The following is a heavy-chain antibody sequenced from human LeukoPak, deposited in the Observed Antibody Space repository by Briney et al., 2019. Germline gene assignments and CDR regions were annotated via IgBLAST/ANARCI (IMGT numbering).Heavy chain of an antibody. V-gene: IGHV3-30-3*01. CDR2: ISYDGSNK. J-gene: IGHJ3*02. CDR3: ARESDFWSGSPDAFDI. Sequence: GGSLRLSCAASGFTFSSYAMHWVRQAPGKGLEWVAVISYDGSNKYYADSVKGRFTISRDNSKNTLYLQMNSLRAEDTAVYYCARESDFWSGSPDAFDIWGQGTMVTVSS. CDR1: GFTFSSYA. D-gene: IGHD3-3*01.